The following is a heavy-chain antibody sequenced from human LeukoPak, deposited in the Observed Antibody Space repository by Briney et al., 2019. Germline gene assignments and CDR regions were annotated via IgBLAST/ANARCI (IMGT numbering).Heavy chain of an antibody. CDR3: ARAPYSWKDVGLDY. D-gene: IGHD1-1*01. CDR1: GGSVSGDGYY. CDR2: IFYSGST. V-gene: IGHV4-61*08. Sequence: SETLSLTCTVSGGSVSGDGYYWSWIRQPPGKGLESIGYIFYSGSTNYNPSLESRVTISVDTSNNQFSLKLSSVTAADTAVYYCARAPYSWKDVGLDYWGQGILVTVSS. J-gene: IGHJ4*02.